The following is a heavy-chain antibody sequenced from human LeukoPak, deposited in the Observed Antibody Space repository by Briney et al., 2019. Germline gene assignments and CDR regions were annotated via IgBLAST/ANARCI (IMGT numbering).Heavy chain of an antibody. J-gene: IGHJ4*02. D-gene: IGHD6-19*01. Sequence: GGSLRLSCAASGFTFSNYAMNWVRQAPGRGLEWVSATSGSGGSTYYADSVKGRFTISRDNSKNTLYLQMNSLRAEDTALYYCAGGQMFTSGGFDDWGQGTLVTVSS. CDR3: AGGQMFTSGGFDD. CDR1: GFTFSNYA. CDR2: TSGSGGST. V-gene: IGHV3-23*01.